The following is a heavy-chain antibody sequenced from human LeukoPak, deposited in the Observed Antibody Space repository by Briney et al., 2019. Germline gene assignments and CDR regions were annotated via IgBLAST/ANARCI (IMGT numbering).Heavy chain of an antibody. D-gene: IGHD6-13*01. Sequence: PSETLSLTCTVSGGPISSGDYYWSWIRQPPGKGLEWIGYIYYSGSTYYNPSLKSRVTISIDTSKNQFSLKLSSVTAADTAVYYCARNRKHYGSSWSYYFGYWGQGTLVTVSS. J-gene: IGHJ4*02. CDR1: GGPISSGDYY. CDR3: ARNRKHYGSSWSYYFGY. V-gene: IGHV4-30-4*01. CDR2: IYYSGST.